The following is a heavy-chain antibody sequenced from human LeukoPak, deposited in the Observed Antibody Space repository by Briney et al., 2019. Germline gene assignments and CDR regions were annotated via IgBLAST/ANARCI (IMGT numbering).Heavy chain of an antibody. D-gene: IGHD3-3*01. Sequence: GGPLRLSCAASGFTFDDYAMHWVRQAPGKGLEWVSGISWNSGSIGYADSVKGRFTISRDNSKNTLYLQMNSLRAEDTAVYYCARVIAYYDFWSGYDYWGQGTLVTVSS. CDR2: ISWNSGSI. V-gene: IGHV3-9*01. CDR3: ARVIAYYDFWSGYDY. J-gene: IGHJ4*02. CDR1: GFTFDDYA.